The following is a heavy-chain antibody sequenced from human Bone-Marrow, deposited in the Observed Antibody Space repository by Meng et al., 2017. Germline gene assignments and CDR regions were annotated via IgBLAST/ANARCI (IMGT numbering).Heavy chain of an antibody. Sequence: GGSLRLSCEAIEFIVSDYDMHWVRQAPGKGLEWVASILYRSSEHYTDSVQGRFTVSRDSTENTLILEMNSLRAEDTAVYYCARFYYDFLSTRAYDYWGQGNLVTVSS. J-gene: IGHJ4*02. D-gene: IGHD3-3*01. CDR2: ILYRSSE. CDR3: ARFYYDFLSTRAYDY. CDR1: EFIVSDYD. V-gene: IGHV3-69-1*01.